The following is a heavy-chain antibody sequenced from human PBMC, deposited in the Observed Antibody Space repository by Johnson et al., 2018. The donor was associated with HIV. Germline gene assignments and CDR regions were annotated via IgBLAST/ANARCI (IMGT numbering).Heavy chain of an antibody. CDR2: ISYDGTNK. CDR1: GFTFSSYA. Sequence: QVQLVESRGGVVQPGRSLRLSCAASGFTFSSYAMHWVRQAPGKGLEWVAIISYDGTNKYYADSVKGRFTISRDNSKNTLFMQMNSLRAEDTAVYYCAKARGGYCSSTSCFAFDIWGQGTMVTVSS. V-gene: IGHV3-30*18. D-gene: IGHD2-2*01. J-gene: IGHJ3*02. CDR3: AKARGGYCSSTSCFAFDI.